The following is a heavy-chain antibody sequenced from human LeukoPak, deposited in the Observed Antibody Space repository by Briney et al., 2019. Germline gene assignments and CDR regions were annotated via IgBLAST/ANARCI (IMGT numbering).Heavy chain of an antibody. D-gene: IGHD6-19*01. Sequence: QPGGSLRLSCAASGFTFSSYWMHWVRHAPGKGLVWVSRINSDGSSTSYADSVKGRFTISRDNAKNTLYLQMNSLRAEDTAVYYCARLASGWYEGYDYRGQGTLVTVSS. CDR1: GFTFSSYW. V-gene: IGHV3-74*01. J-gene: IGHJ4*02. CDR3: ARLASGWYEGYDY. CDR2: INSDGSST.